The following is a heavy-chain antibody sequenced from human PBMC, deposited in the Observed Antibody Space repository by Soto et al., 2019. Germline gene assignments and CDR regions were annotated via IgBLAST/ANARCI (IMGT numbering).Heavy chain of an antibody. J-gene: IGHJ6*03. V-gene: IGHV3-30*18. CDR3: AKDPIYDFWSGYYSDAYYYMDV. CDR2: ISYDGSNK. D-gene: IGHD3-3*01. Sequence: GGSLRLSCAASGFTLSSYGMHWVRQAPGKGLEWVAVISYDGSNKYYADSVKGRFTISRDNSKNTLYLQMNSLRAEDTAVYYCAKDPIYDFWSGYYSDAYYYMDVWGKGTTVT. CDR1: GFTLSSYG.